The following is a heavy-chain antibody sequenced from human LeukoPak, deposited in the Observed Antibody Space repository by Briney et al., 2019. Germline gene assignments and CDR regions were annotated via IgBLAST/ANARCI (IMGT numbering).Heavy chain of an antibody. CDR1: GFTVSSNY. J-gene: IGHJ3*02. CDR2: ISGSGGST. D-gene: IGHD4-11*01. V-gene: IGHV3-23*01. Sequence: GGSLRLSCAASGFTVSSNYMTWVRQAPGKGLEWVSGISGSGGSTYYADSVKGRFTFFGDNSRNTLYLQMSSLRVEDTAVYYCAKARNSDYRFGFDIWGQGTMVTVSS. CDR3: AKARNSDYRFGFDI.